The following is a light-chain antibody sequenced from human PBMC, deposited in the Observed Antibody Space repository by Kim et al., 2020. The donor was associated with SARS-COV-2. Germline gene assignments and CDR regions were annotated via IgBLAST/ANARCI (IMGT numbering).Light chain of an antibody. J-gene: IGLJ3*02. CDR3: QTWGTGIRV. CDR2: LNSDGSH. CDR1: SGHRNYA. V-gene: IGLV4-69*01. Sequence: LVLTQSPSASASLGASVKLTCTLSSGHRNYAIAWHQQQPEKGPRYLMKLNSDGSHSKGDGIPDRFSGSSSGAERYLTISSLQSEDEADYYCQTWGTGIRVFGGGTQLTVL.